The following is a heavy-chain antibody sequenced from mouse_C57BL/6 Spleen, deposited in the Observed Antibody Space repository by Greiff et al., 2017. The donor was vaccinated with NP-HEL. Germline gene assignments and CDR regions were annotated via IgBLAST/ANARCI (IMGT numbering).Heavy chain of an antibody. CDR1: GFTFSSYA. J-gene: IGHJ1*03. CDR2: ISDGGSYT. Sequence: EVMLVESGGGLVKPGGSLKLSCAASGFTFSSYAMSWVRQTPEKRLEWVATISDGGSYTYYPDNVKGRFTISRDNAKNNLYLQMSHLKSEDTAMYYCAREEVLITTVVAWYFDVWGTGTTVTVSS. V-gene: IGHV5-4*01. D-gene: IGHD1-1*01. CDR3: AREEVLITTVVAWYFDV.